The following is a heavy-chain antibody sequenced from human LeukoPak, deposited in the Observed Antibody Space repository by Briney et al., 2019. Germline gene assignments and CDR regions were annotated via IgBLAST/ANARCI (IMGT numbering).Heavy chain of an antibody. V-gene: IGHV4-59*11. Sequence: PPETLSLTCTVSGGSISSHYWSWIRQPPGKGLEWIGYIYYSGSTNYNPSLKSRVTISVDTSRNQFSLKLSSVTAADSAVYYCARRTGYLNYYYYYYMDVWGNGTTVTVSS. J-gene: IGHJ6*03. D-gene: IGHD3/OR15-3a*01. CDR2: IYYSGST. CDR3: ARRTGYLNYYYYYYMDV. CDR1: GGSISSHY.